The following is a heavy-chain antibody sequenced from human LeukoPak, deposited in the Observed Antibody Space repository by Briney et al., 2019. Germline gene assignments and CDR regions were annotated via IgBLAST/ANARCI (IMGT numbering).Heavy chain of an antibody. D-gene: IGHD1-1*01. CDR3: ARDRGTWNADGFDY. V-gene: IGHV4-4*07. J-gene: IGHJ4*02. Sequence: SETLSLTCTVSGGSISSYYWSWIRQPAGKGLEWIGRIYISGSTNCNPSLKSRVTMSVDTSKNQFSLKLSSVTAADTAVYYCARDRGTWNADGFDYWGQGTLVTVSS. CDR2: IYISGST. CDR1: GGSISSYY.